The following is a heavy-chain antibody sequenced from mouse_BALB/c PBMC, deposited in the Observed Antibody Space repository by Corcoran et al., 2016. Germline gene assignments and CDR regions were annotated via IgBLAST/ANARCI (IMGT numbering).Heavy chain of an antibody. CDR2: INTYTGEP. D-gene: IGHD1-1*01. CDR1: GYTFTNYG. Sequence: QIKLVQSGPELKKPGETVEISCKASGYTFTNYGMNWVKQAPGKGLKWMGWINTYTGEPTYADDFKGRFAFSLETSASTAYLQINNLKNEDMATYFCARRYYYGSSYNAMDYWGQGTSVTVSS. V-gene: IGHV9-1*02. CDR3: ARRYYYGSSYNAMDY. J-gene: IGHJ4*01.